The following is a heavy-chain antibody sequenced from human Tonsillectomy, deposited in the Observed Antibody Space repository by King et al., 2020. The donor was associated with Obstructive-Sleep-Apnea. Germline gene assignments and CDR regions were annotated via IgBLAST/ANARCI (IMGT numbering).Heavy chain of an antibody. J-gene: IGHJ5*02. D-gene: IGHD6-13*01. CDR1: GGSFSDYY. CDR2: INHSGST. V-gene: IGHV4-34*01. CDR3: ARGSGAASVNWFDP. Sequence: VQLQQWGAGLLKPSETLSLTCAVYGGSFSDYYWSWIRQPPGKGLEWIGEINHSGSTNYNPSHKSRVTISVDMSKNQFSLKLTSVTAADTAVYYCARGSGAASVNWFDPWGQGAQVTVSS.